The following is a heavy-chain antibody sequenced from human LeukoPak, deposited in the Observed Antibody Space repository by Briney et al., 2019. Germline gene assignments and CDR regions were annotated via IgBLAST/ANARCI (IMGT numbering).Heavy chain of an antibody. CDR1: GGSISSGGYY. J-gene: IGHJ3*02. CDR3: ARTLGTIYYDSSGDAFDI. Sequence: SETLSLTCTVSGGSISSGGYYWSWIRQHPGKGLEWIGYIYYSGSTYYNPSLKSRVTISVDTSKNQFSLKLSSVTAADTAVYYCARTLGTIYYDSSGDAFDIWGQGTMVTVSS. D-gene: IGHD3-22*01. V-gene: IGHV4-31*03. CDR2: IYYSGST.